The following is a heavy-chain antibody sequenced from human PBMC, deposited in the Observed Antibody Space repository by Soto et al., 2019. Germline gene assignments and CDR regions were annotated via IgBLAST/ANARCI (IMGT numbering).Heavy chain of an antibody. Sequence: PSXTLSLTCTVSGASVSSGNYYWSWIRQPPGKGRECIGYISYSGSTNYNPSLKSRVTISIDTSKNQFSLKLSSVTAADTAVYYCARGSGSYYAYWGQGTLVTVSS. CDR2: ISYSGST. CDR1: GASVSSGNYY. CDR3: ARGSGSYYAY. D-gene: IGHD1-26*01. V-gene: IGHV4-61*01. J-gene: IGHJ4*02.